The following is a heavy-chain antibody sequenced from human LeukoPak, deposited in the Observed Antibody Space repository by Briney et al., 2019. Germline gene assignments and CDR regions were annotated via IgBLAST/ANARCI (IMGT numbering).Heavy chain of an antibody. CDR1: GGSLGSNN. Sequence: SETLSLTCTVSGGSLGSNNWSWVRQPPGKGLEWIGYINYSGTTEYNPSLQSRATMSIDTSKDQFSLKLSSVTAADTAVYYCARHSDYYYDSSGYQDYWGQGTLVTVSS. J-gene: IGHJ4*02. D-gene: IGHD3-22*01. V-gene: IGHV4-59*08. CDR3: ARHSDYYYDSSGYQDY. CDR2: INYSGTT.